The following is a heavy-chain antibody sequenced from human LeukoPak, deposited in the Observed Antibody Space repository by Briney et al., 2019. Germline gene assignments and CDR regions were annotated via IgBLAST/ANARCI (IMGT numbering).Heavy chain of an antibody. CDR1: GFTVSSNY. J-gene: IGHJ4*02. CDR2: IYSGGST. V-gene: IGHV3-53*01. Sequence: GGSLRLSCAASGFTVSSNYMSWVRQAPGKGLEWASVIYSGGSTYYADSGKGRFTISRDNSKNTLYLQMNSLRAEDTAVYYCAREGNYYYDSSGYYDWGQGTLVTVSS. D-gene: IGHD3-22*01. CDR3: AREGNYYYDSSGYYD.